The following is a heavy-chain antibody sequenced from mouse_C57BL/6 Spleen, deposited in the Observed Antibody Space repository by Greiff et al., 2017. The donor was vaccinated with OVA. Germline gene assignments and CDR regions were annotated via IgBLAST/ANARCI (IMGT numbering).Heavy chain of an antibody. J-gene: IGHJ2*01. D-gene: IGHD2-12*01. CDR1: GFTFSSYA. CDR3: ARDYERDYFDY. Sequence: VESGGGLVKPGGSLKLSCAASGFTFSSYAMSWVRQTPEKRLEWVATISDGGSYTYYPDNVKGRFTISRDNAKNNLYLQMSHLKSEDTAMYYCARDYERDYFDYWGQGTTLTVSS. V-gene: IGHV5-4*01. CDR2: ISDGGSYT.